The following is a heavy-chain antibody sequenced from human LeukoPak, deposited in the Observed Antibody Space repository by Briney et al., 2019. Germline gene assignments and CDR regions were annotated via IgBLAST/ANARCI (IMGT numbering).Heavy chain of an antibody. V-gene: IGHV4-34*01. CDR2: INHSGST. Sequence: SETLSLTCAVYGGSFSGYYWSWIRQPPGKGLEWIGEINHSGSTNYNPSLKSRVTISVDTSKNQFSLKLSSVTAAGTAVYYCARGRYVTTRGGAAAGFLDYWGQGTLVTVST. CDR3: ARGRYVTTRGGAAAGFLDY. CDR1: GGSFSGYY. D-gene: IGHD6-13*01. J-gene: IGHJ4*02.